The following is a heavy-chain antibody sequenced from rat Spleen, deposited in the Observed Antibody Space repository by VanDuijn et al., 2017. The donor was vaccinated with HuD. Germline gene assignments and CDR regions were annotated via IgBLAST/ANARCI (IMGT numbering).Heavy chain of an antibody. CDR1: GFTFSDYY. V-gene: IGHV5-25*01. J-gene: IGHJ2*01. Sequence: EVQLVESGGGLVQPGRSLKLSCAASGFTFSDYYMAWVRQAPTKGLEWVASILRSGENTYYSDSVKGRFTISRDNAESTLYLQMDSLRSEDTATYYCATDGTTGILFDYWGQGVMVTVSS. CDR2: ILRSGENT. D-gene: IGHD1-9*01. CDR3: ATDGTTGILFDY.